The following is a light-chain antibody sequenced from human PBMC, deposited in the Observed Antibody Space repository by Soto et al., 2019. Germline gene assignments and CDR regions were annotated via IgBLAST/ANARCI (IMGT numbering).Light chain of an antibody. V-gene: IGKV1-5*01. CDR1: QSISRW. CDR2: DVY. Sequence: KVSQSAATLSASIGDRVTITCRASQSISRWLAWYQQKPGKAPKLLIYDVYSLEGGVPSRFSGSGSGTDFTLTISRLEPEDFAVYYCQQYGSSPITFAQGTRLANK. CDR3: QQYGSSPIT. J-gene: IGKJ5*01.